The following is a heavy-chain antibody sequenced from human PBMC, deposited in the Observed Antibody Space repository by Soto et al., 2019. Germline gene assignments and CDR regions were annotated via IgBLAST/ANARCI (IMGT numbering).Heavy chain of an antibody. CDR1: GFTFSSYS. J-gene: IGHJ3*02. Sequence: GGSLRLSCAASGFTFSSYSMNWVRQAPGKGLEWVSSISSSSSYIYYADSVKGRFTISRDNAKNSLYLQMNSLRAEDTAVYYCARDYHYYDSSGYSGDAFDIWGQGTMVTVSS. D-gene: IGHD3-22*01. CDR3: ARDYHYYDSSGYSGDAFDI. CDR2: ISSSSSYI. V-gene: IGHV3-21*01.